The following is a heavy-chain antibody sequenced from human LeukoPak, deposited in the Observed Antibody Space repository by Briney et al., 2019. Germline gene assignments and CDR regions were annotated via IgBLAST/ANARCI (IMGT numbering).Heavy chain of an antibody. D-gene: IGHD1-1*01. CDR2: FYYSGST. J-gene: IGHJ4*02. CDR3: ARHSTASGYLNYFDY. Sequence: PSETLSLTCTVSGGSISRSSYYWDWIRQPPGKGLEWIGSFYYSGSTNYNPSLKSRVTISVDTSKNQFSLKLSSVTAADTAVYYCARHSTASGYLNYFDYWGQGTLVTVSS. V-gene: IGHV4-39*01. CDR1: GGSISRSSYY.